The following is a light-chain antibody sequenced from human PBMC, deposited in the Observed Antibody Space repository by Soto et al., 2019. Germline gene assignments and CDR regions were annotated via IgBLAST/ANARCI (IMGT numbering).Light chain of an antibody. Sequence: EIVMTQSPATLSVSPGDGATLSCRASQSLRTKLAWYQHKPGQSPRLVIYDASTRATGIPSRFSGSGSGTEFTLTISSLQSEDFAVYFCQQYVDWPFITFVGGTKVEIK. CDR3: QQYVDWPFIT. CDR1: QSLRTK. V-gene: IGKV3-15*01. J-gene: IGKJ4*01. CDR2: DAS.